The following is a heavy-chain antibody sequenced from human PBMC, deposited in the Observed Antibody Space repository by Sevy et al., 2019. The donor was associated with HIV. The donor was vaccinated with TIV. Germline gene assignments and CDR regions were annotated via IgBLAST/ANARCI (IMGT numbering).Heavy chain of an antibody. CDR1: GFTLSKYS. CDR2: LSFGGGKI. CDR3: AREGCTKPHDY. Sequence: GGSLRLSCAASGFTLSKYSMSWVRQPPGKGLEWVSTLSFGGGKINYADSVKGRFTISRDNSKSSVYLQMNNLRPEDTAVYYCAREGCTKPHDYWGQGTLVTVSS. D-gene: IGHD2-8*01. J-gene: IGHJ4*02. V-gene: IGHV3-23*01.